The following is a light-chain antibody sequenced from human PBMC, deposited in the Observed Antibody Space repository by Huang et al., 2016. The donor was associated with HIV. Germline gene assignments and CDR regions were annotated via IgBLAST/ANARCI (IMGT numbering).Light chain of an antibody. CDR2: DTS. Sequence: EIVLTQSPATLSLSPGDRATLSCKASQSVSSSLAWYQQKPGQAPRLLIYDTSNRATGIPARFSGSESGTDFTLTISSLEPEDFAVYYCQQRSNWPLFTFGPDQSGYQT. V-gene: IGKV3-11*01. CDR1: QSVSSS. CDR3: QQRSNWPLFT. J-gene: IGKJ3*01.